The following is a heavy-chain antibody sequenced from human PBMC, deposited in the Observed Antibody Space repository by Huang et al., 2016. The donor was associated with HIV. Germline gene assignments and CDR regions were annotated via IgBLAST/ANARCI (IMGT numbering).Heavy chain of an antibody. Sequence: EVRLEESGGALVKPGGSLSLSCAATGFLFPTFTMPWVRQAPGKGLEWVSSISGSGSSIYYADAVKGRFTISRDNTKKSLYLQMSSLSVDDTAFYFCARGGPVGYFNLWGHGTLVSVSS. CDR1: GFLFPTFT. CDR3: ARGGPVGYFNL. CDR2: ISGSGSSI. D-gene: IGHD2-15*01. V-gene: IGHV3-21*01. J-gene: IGHJ4*03.